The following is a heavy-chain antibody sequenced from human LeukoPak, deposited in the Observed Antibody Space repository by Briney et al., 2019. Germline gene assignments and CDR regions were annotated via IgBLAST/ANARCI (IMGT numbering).Heavy chain of an antibody. Sequence: PGGSLRLSCAASGFTFSNYEMNWVRQAPGKGLEWVSYITSSGNTIYYANSVKGRFTISRDNAKNSLYLQMNSLRAEDTAVYYCARGSPGYWGQGNLVTVSS. CDR3: ARGSPGY. CDR1: GFTFSNYE. J-gene: IGHJ4*02. V-gene: IGHV3-48*03. CDR2: ITSSGNTI.